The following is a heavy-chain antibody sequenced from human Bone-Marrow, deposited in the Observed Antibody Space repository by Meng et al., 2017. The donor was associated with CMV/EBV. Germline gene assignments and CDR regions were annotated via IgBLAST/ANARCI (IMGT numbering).Heavy chain of an antibody. CDR2: IYHSGST. J-gene: IGHJ4*02. CDR3: ARILYDSSGYPAD. CDR1: GYSISSGYY. D-gene: IGHD3-22*01. V-gene: IGHV4-38-2*02. Sequence: SETLSLTCTVSGYSISSGYYWGWIRQPPGKGLEWIGSIYHSGSTYYNPSLKSRVTISVDTSKNQFSLKLSSVTAADTAVYYCARILYDSSGYPADWGPGKLVNIAS.